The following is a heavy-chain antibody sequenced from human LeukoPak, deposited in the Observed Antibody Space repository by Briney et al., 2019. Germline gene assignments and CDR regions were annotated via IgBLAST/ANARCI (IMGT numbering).Heavy chain of an antibody. D-gene: IGHD6-13*01. V-gene: IGHV3-23*01. Sequence: PGGSLRLSCAASGFTFSSYAMSWVRQAPGKGLEWVSAISGSGGSTYYADSVKGRFTICRDNPKNTLYLQMNSLRAEDTAVYYCAKVLGSSSWFHAYNWFDPWGQGTLVTVSS. CDR1: GFTFSSYA. J-gene: IGHJ5*02. CDR2: ISGSGGST. CDR3: AKVLGSSSWFHAYNWFDP.